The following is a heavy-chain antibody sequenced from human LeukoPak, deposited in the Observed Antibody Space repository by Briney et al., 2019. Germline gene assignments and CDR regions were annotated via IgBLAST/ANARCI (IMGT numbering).Heavy chain of an antibody. CDR3: AKDLRYFDWLLPRDYYYGMDV. J-gene: IGHJ6*02. D-gene: IGHD3-9*01. CDR1: GFTFSSYG. CDR2: ISYDGSNK. Sequence: GSLSLSCAASGFTFSSYGMHWVRQAPGKGLEWVAVISYDGSNKYYADSVKGRFTISRDNSKNTLYLQMNSLRAEDTAVYYCAKDLRYFDWLLPRDYYYGMDVWGQGTTVTVSS. V-gene: IGHV3-30*18.